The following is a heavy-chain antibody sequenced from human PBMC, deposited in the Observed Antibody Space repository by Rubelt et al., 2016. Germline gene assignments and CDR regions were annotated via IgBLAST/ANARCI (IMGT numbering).Heavy chain of an antibody. D-gene: IGHD3-3*01. CDR3: ARDLAHYDFWSCFFDY. CDR1: GDPFTNYA. CDR2: ISGYNGNT. J-gene: IGHJ4*02. Sequence: QVQLVQSGAEVKKPGASVKVSCKASGDPFTNYAIHWVRQAPGQRLEWMGWISGYNGNTNYAQKLQGRVTLTKDTSTSTAYMELRSLRSNDTAVYYCARDLAHYDFWSCFFDYWGQGTLLTVSS. V-gene: IGHV1-3*01.